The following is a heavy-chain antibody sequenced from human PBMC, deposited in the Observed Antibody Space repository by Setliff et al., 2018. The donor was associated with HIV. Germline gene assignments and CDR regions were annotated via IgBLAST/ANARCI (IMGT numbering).Heavy chain of an antibody. V-gene: IGHV4-61*08. J-gene: IGHJ3*02. CDR1: GGSISSGAYY. D-gene: IGHD2-15*01. Sequence: SETLSLTCTFSGGSISSGAYYWGWIRQPPGKGLEWIAYIYISGTTNYNPSLKSRVTISLDTSRNQFSLKLGSVTAADTAMYYCAREHCSGGSCNGFDIGGQGKMVTVSS. CDR2: IYISGTT. CDR3: AREHCSGGSCNGFDI.